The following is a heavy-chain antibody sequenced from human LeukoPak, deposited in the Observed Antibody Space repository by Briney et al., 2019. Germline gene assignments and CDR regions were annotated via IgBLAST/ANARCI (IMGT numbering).Heavy chain of an antibody. D-gene: IGHD2-2*01. J-gene: IGHJ3*02. CDR3: ATFNIVVVPAVDDAFDI. V-gene: IGHV1-24*01. Sequence: ASVKVSCKASGYTFTSYGISWVRQAPGKGLEWMGGFDPEDGETIYAQKFQGRVTMTEDTSTDTAYMELSSLRSEDTAVYYCATFNIVVVPAVDDAFDIWGQGTMVTVSS. CDR2: FDPEDGET. CDR1: GYTFTSYG.